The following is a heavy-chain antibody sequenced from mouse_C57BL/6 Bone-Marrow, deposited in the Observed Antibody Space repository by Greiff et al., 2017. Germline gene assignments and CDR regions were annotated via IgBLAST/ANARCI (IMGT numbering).Heavy chain of an antibody. CDR1: GFTFSSYA. J-gene: IGHJ4*01. CDR3: ARDGRTGNAMDY. Sequence: EVQLVESGGGLVKPGGSLKLSCAASGFTFSSYAMSWVRQTPEKRLEWVATISDGGSYTYYPDNVKGRFTISRDNAKNNLYRQMSHLKSEDTAVYYCARDGRTGNAMDYWGQGTSVTVSS. D-gene: IGHD4-1*01. V-gene: IGHV5-4*01. CDR2: ISDGGSYT.